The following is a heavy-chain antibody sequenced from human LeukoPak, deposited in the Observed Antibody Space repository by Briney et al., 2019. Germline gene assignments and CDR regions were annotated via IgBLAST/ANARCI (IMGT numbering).Heavy chain of an antibody. Sequence: PSETPSLTCAVSGGSISSFYWSWIRQPPGKGLEWIGYVFYTGDTNSNPSLKSRVTMSLDTSKNQLSLRLTSVTAADTAVYYCARHPFATPFDHWGRGTLVTISS. J-gene: IGHJ4*02. D-gene: IGHD2-15*01. CDR1: GGSISSFY. CDR2: VFYTGDT. V-gene: IGHV4-59*08. CDR3: ARHPFATPFDH.